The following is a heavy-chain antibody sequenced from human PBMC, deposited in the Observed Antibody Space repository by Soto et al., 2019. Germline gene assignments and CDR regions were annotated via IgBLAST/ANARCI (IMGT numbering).Heavy chain of an antibody. Sequence: PGESLKISCQGSGYSFTNYWIGWVRQMPGKGLEWMASIHPGDSDTRYSPSFQGQVTVSADKSITTAYLQWNSLKASDTALYFCARNQAGGGYYNYYYGMDVWGQGTTVTVSS. V-gene: IGHV5-51*01. J-gene: IGHJ6*02. CDR3: ARNQAGGGYYNYYYGMDV. CDR1: GYSFTNYW. D-gene: IGHD3-3*01. CDR2: IHPGDSDT.